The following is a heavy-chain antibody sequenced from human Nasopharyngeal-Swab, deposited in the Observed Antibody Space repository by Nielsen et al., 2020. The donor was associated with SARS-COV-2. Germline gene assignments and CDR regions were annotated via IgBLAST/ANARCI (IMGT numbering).Heavy chain of an antibody. CDR1: GGSFSGYY. V-gene: IGHV4-34*01. J-gene: IGHJ4*02. CDR2: INHSGST. Sequence: SETLSLTCAVYGGSFSGYYWSWIRQPPGKGLEWIGEINHSGSTNYNPSLKSRVTISVDTSKNQFSLKLSSVTAADTAVYYCARGSPSGYYPDYWGQGTLVTVFS. CDR3: ARGSPSGYYPDY. D-gene: IGHD3-22*01.